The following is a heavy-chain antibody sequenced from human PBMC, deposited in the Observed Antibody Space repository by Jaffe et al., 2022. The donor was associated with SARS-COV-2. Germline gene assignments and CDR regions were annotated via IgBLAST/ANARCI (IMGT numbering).Heavy chain of an antibody. Sequence: EVQLLESGGGLVQPGGSLRLSCAASGFIFTNYVMSWVRLAPGKGLEWVSVISVTGDNTHYADSVKGRFTISRDNYKNTLYLQMNSLRVEDTAVYYCAKDTRAPATTLPHFDLWGQGSLVTVAS. D-gene: IGHD6-25*01. CDR3: AKDTRAPATTLPHFDL. V-gene: IGHV3-23*01. CDR2: ISVTGDNT. CDR1: GFIFTNYV. J-gene: IGHJ4*02.